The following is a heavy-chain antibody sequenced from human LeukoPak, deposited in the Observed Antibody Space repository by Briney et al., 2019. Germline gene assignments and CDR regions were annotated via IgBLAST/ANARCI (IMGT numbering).Heavy chain of an antibody. J-gene: IGHJ4*02. CDR2: IYHSGST. V-gene: IGHV4-38-2*02. CDR1: GYSISSGYY. D-gene: IGHD6-6*01. Sequence: SETLSLTCTVSGYSISSGYYRGWIRQPPGKGLEWIGSIYHSGSTYYNPSLKSRVTISVDTSKNQFSLKLSSVTAADTAVYYCARGEYSSSSLDYWGQGTLVTVSS. CDR3: ARGEYSSSSLDY.